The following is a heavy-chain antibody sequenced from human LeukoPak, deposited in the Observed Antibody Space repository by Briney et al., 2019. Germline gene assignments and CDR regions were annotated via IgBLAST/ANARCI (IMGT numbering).Heavy chain of an antibody. CDR3: AGQDTGSYYAAYYFDY. CDR1: GGSISSSSYF. D-gene: IGHD1-26*01. CDR2: IYYSGSS. V-gene: IGHV4-39*01. J-gene: IGHJ4*02. Sequence: SETLSLTCTVSGGSISSSSYFWGWIRQPPERGLEWIGSIYYSGSSYYNPSLKSRVTISVDTSKNQFSLRLNSVTAADTAVYYCAGQDTGSYYAAYYFDYWGQGTLVTVSS.